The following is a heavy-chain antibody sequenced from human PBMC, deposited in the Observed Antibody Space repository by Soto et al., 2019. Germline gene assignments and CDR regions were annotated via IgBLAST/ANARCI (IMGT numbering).Heavy chain of an antibody. J-gene: IGHJ6*02. D-gene: IGHD6-19*01. CDR1: GFTFSRYS. Sequence: GALRLSCAASGFTFSRYSMNWVRQAPGKGLEWLSYISSSSSTIYYADSVKGRFTISRDNAKNSLYLQMNSPRDEDRAVYYCATNEATIAVAGTYYYYGMDVWGQGTTVTVSS. V-gene: IGHV3-48*02. CDR2: ISSSSSTI. CDR3: ATNEATIAVAGTYYYYGMDV.